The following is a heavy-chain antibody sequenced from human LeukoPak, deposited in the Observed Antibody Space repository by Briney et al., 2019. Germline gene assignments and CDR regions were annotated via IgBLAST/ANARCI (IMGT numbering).Heavy chain of an antibody. V-gene: IGHV3-23*01. CDR2: ISGSGGNT. J-gene: IGHJ4*02. CDR3: AKAGSIRFDY. Sequence: GGSLRLSCAASGFTFSCLAMSWVRQAPGKGLEWVSGISGSGGNTYYADSVKGRFTVSRDNSKNTLYLQINRLRAEDTAVYYCAKAGSIRFDYWGQGTLVTVSS. CDR1: GFTFSCLA. D-gene: IGHD1-26*01.